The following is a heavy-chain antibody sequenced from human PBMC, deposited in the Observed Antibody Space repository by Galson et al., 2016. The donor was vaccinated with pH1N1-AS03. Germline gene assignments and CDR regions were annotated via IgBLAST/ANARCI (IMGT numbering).Heavy chain of an antibody. CDR2: IYHSGSA. V-gene: IGHV4-59*01. CDR3: ARLWFYGPYYFDY. J-gene: IGHJ4*02. CDR1: GGSISNYY. Sequence: ETLSLTCTVSGGSISNYYWTWIRQPPGKGLEWIGYIYHSGSANYNPSLKSRVTISVDTSKNQFSLKLSSVTAADTAIYYCARLWFYGPYYFDYWGQGTLVTVSS. D-gene: IGHD2/OR15-2a*01.